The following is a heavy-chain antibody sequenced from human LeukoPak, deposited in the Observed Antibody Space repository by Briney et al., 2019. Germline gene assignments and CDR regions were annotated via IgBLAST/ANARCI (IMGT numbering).Heavy chain of an antibody. CDR3: ARPNYDFWSGYPNWFDP. D-gene: IGHD3-3*01. CDR2: INPNSGGT. CDR1: GYTFTGYY. J-gene: IGHJ5*02. V-gene: IGHV1-2*02. Sequence: ASVKVSCKASGYTFTGYYMHWVRQAPGQGLEWTGWINPNSGGTNYAQKFQGRVTMTRDTSISTAYMELSRLRSDDTAVYYCARPNYDFWSGYPNWFDPWGQGTLVTVSS.